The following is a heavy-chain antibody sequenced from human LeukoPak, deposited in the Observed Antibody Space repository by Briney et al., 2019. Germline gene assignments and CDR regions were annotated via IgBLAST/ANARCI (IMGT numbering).Heavy chain of an antibody. CDR1: GFTFGTSI. Sequence: SVKVSCKASGFTFGTSIIQWVRQARGQRLEWMGLFVVGSGHISYAPKFQDRVTVTRDMSTSTAYMELSSLRSEDTAVYYCAATLTMTAGSAYYGLDAWGQGTTVTVSS. V-gene: IGHV1-58*02. D-gene: IGHD3-10*01. CDR3: AATLTMTAGSAYYGLDA. CDR2: FVVGSGHI. J-gene: IGHJ6*02.